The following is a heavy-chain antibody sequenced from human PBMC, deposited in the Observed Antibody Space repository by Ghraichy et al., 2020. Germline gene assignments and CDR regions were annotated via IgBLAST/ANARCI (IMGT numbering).Heavy chain of an antibody. D-gene: IGHD4-17*01. CDR3: AKDNSDYGDRNEGFDY. Sequence: GGSLRLSCAASGFTFSSYGMHWVRQAPGKGLEWVAFIRYDGSNKYYADSVKGRFTISRDNSKNTLYLQMNSLRAEDTAVYYCAKDNSDYGDRNEGFDYWGQGTLVTVSS. CDR2: IRYDGSNK. V-gene: IGHV3-30*02. CDR1: GFTFSSYG. J-gene: IGHJ4*02.